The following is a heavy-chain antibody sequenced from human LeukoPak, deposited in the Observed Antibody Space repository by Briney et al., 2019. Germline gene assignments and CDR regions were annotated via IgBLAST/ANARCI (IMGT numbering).Heavy chain of an antibody. J-gene: IGHJ4*02. CDR2: ISANNGNT. CDR3: ARDFFHGHCSGLTCFLLDS. CDR1: GYTFTSYG. V-gene: IGHV1-18*01. D-gene: IGHD2-15*01. Sequence: ASVKVSCTASGYTFTSYGISWVRQAPGQGLEWMGWISANNGNTNYAQKFQGRLTMTTDTSTNTAYMELRSLRPDDTAVYYCARDFFHGHCSGLTCFLLDSWGQGSLVTVSS.